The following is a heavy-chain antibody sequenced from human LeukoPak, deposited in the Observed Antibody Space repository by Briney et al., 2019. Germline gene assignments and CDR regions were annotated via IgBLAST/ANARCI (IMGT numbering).Heavy chain of an antibody. J-gene: IGHJ5*02. CDR2: IKQDGGEK. V-gene: IGHV3-7*01. CDR1: GFTFSTYW. Sequence: PGGSLRLSCAASGFTFSTYWMSWVRQAPGKGLEWLANIKQDGGEKFYVDSVKGRFTISRDNAKNSLYLQMNSLRAEDTAIYYCTRDQNFYGSGRGFDPWGQGTLVTVSS. D-gene: IGHD3-10*01. CDR3: TRDQNFYGSGRGFDP.